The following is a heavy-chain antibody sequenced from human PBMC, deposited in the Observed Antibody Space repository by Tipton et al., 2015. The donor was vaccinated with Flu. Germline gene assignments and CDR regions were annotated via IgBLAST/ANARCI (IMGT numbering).Heavy chain of an antibody. CDR2: IYTSGNT. V-gene: IGHV4-61*02. J-gene: IGHJ5*02. CDR1: GASISSGNYF. CDR3: ARMVVGTTNWFDP. D-gene: IGHD1/OR15-1a*01. Sequence: LRLSCTVSGASISSGNYFWSWIRQPAGKGLEWIGRIYTSGNTNYNPSLKSRVTISLDTSKNQFSLKLNSVTAADTAVYYCARMVVGTTNWFDPWGQGTLVTVSS.